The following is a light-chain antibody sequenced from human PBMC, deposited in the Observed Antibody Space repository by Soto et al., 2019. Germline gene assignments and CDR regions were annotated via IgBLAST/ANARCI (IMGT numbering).Light chain of an antibody. CDR1: SSDVGAYKY. CDR2: DVS. Sequence: QSALNQPASVSGSPGQSITISCTGTSSDVGAYKYVSWYQQYPGKAPKLMIYDVSNRPSEVSNRFSGSKSGNTASLTISGLQAEDEADYYCSSYTSRITVVFGGSTKLTVL. V-gene: IGLV2-14*01. J-gene: IGLJ3*02. CDR3: SSYTSRITVV.